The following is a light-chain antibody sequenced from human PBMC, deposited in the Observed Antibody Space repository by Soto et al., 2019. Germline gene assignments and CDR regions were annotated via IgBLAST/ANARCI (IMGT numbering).Light chain of an antibody. CDR1: QSISSY. CDR2: AAS. CDR3: PQSYSSLEWT. Sequence: DIQMTQSPSSLSASVGDRVTITCRASQSISSYLNWYPQKPGKAPKLLIYAASSLQSGVPSRFSGSGSGTDFTLTISSLQPEEFATYYCPQSYSSLEWTFGQGTKVEIK. J-gene: IGKJ1*01. V-gene: IGKV1-39*01.